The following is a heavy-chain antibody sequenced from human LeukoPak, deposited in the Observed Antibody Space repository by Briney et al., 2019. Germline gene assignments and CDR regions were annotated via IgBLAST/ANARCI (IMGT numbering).Heavy chain of an antibody. CDR1: GYTFTGYY. J-gene: IGHJ4*02. V-gene: IGHV1-2*02. Sequence: GASVKVSCKASGYTFTGYYMHWVRQAPGQGLEWMGWISAYNGNTNYVQNFQGRVTMTRDTSTTTVYMELSSLKSDDTAVYHCARGNNYGSGSLFYGWGQGTLVTVSS. CDR2: ISAYNGNT. CDR3: ARGNNYGSGSLFYG. D-gene: IGHD3-10*01.